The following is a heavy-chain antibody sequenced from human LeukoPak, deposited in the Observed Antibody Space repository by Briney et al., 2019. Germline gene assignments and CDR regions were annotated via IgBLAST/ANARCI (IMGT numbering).Heavy chain of an antibody. V-gene: IGHV1-2*02. CDR1: GYTLTGFY. CDR2: INLRSGAT. Sequence: ASVKVSCKASGYTLTGFYIHWVRQAPGQGLEWMGWINLRSGATNYAQTFQDRVTMTRDTSISTAYMQLSRLGFDDTAIYYCARRSVIVVITPTDDAFDIWGQGTMVTVS. J-gene: IGHJ3*02. CDR3: ARRSVIVVITPTDDAFDI. D-gene: IGHD3-22*01.